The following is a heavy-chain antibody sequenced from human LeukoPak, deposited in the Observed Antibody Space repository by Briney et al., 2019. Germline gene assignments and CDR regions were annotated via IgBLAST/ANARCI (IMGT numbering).Heavy chain of an antibody. D-gene: IGHD3-10*01. Sequence: ASVKVSCKASGGTFSSYAISWVRQAPGQGLEWMGWINPNSGGTNYAQKFQGRVTMTRDTSISTAYMELSRLRSDDMAVYYCARVPRGDYGLDYWGQGTLVTVSS. V-gene: IGHV1-2*02. CDR3: ARVPRGDYGLDY. CDR2: INPNSGGT. J-gene: IGHJ4*02. CDR1: GGTFSSYA.